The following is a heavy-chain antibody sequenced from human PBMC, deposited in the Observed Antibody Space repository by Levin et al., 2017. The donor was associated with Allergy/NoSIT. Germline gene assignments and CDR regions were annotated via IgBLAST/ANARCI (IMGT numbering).Heavy chain of an antibody. CDR2: INQDGSKK. J-gene: IGHJ3*01. D-gene: IGHD5/OR15-5a*01. Sequence: GESLKISCAASEFTFSTYWMSWVRQAPGKGLEWVANINQDGSKKDYVDSVKGRFTISRDNAKNSLYLQMNSLRAEDTAVYYCARDPDWDLHQIKCGFELWGQGTMVTVSS. CDR3: ARDPDWDLHQIKCGFEL. V-gene: IGHV3-7*04. CDR1: EFTFSTYW.